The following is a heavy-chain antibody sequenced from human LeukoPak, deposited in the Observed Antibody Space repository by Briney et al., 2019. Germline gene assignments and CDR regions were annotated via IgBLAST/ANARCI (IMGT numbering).Heavy chain of an antibody. J-gene: IGHJ4*02. CDR1: GFTFSSYG. V-gene: IGHV3-33*01. Sequence: GRSLRLSCAASGFTFSSYGMHWVRQAPGKGLEWVAVIWYDGSNKYYADSVKGRFTISRDNSKNTLYLQMNSLRAEDTAVYYCARDLTGATVTTYFDYWGQGTLVTVSS. CDR2: IWYDGSNK. D-gene: IGHD4-17*01. CDR3: ARDLTGATVTTYFDY.